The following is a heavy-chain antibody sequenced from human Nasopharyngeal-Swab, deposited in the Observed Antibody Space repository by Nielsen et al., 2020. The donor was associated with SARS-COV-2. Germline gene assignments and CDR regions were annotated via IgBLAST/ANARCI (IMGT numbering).Heavy chain of an antibody. Sequence: GESLKISCAASGFTFRSSTMHWVRQAPGKGLEWVSSISPTSDYIYYAESVKGRFTISRDNAKNSLFLQMNSLRAEETAIYYCVRGSYGHYDSWGQGARITVSS. CDR2: ISPTSDYI. V-gene: IGHV3-21*06. J-gene: IGHJ5*01. CDR1: GFTFRSST. CDR3: VRGSYGHYDS. D-gene: IGHD4-17*01.